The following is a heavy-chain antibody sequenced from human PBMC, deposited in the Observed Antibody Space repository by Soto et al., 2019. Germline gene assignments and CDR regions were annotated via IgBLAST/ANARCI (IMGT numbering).Heavy chain of an antibody. J-gene: IGHJ6*03. V-gene: IGHV4-59*01. CDR2: IYYSGST. CDR3: ACQTYYHYYHLDD. CDR1: GGSISSYY. Sequence: SETVSLTCTVSGGSISSYYWSWIRQPPGKGLEWIGYIYYSGSTNYNPSLKSRVTISVDTSKNQFSLKLSSVTAADTAVYYGACQTYYHYYHLDDWGKGTPVTDTS.